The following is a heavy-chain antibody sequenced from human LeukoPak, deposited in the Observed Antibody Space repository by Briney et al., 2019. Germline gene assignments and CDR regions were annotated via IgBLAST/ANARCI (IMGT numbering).Heavy chain of an antibody. J-gene: IGHJ4*02. CDR3: ARRYSGTSFDY. Sequence: SETLSLTCTVSGGSINGYYWSWIRQPPGKGLEWIGYIYYSGSTNYNPSLKSRVTISVDTSKNQFSLKLSSVTAADTAVYYCARRYSGTSFDYWGQGTLVTVSS. CDR2: IYYSGST. V-gene: IGHV4-59*01. D-gene: IGHD1-26*01. CDR1: GGSINGYY.